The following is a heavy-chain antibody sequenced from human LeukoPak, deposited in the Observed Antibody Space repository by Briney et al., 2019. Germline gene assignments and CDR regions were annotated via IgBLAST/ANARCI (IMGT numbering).Heavy chain of an antibody. CDR1: GGSISSYY. CDR3: ARGQLYLAHIDY. Sequence: SETLSLTCTVSGGSISSYYWSWIRQPPGKGLEWIGYIYYSGSTNYNPSLKSRVTISVDMSKNQFSLKLSSVTAADTAVYYCARGQLYLAHIDYWGQGTLVTVSS. V-gene: IGHV4-59*12. CDR2: IYYSGST. J-gene: IGHJ4*02. D-gene: IGHD1-1*01.